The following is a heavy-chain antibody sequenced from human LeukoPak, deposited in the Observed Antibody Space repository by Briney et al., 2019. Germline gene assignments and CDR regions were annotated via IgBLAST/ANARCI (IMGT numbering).Heavy chain of an antibody. CDR1: GGSISSYY. V-gene: IGHV4-59*01. J-gene: IGHJ4*02. Sequence: SSETLSLTCTVSGGSISSYYWSWIRQPPGKGLEWIGYIYYSGSTNYNPSLKSRVTISVDTSKNQFSLKLSSVTAADTAVYYCARDFLRDYGDPFDSWGQGTLVTVSS. CDR2: IYYSGST. CDR3: ARDFLRDYGDPFDS. D-gene: IGHD4-17*01.